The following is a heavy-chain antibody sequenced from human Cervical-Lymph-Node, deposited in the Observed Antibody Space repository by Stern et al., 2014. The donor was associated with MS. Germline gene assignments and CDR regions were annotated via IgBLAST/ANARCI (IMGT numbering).Heavy chain of an antibody. CDR2: IYLDNDK. Sequence: QNTLKESGPTLVKPTQTLTLTCNFSGFSLTTDRVGVHWIRQPPGKALAWLAVIYLDNDKRYSPSLLSRLTSTKDSSKYQVVLTMTNTEPVDTATYYCAHTTVTFDEAYGLDVWGQGTTVTVSS. D-gene: IGHD4-17*01. CDR3: AHTTVTFDEAYGLDV. CDR1: GFSLTTDRVG. V-gene: IGHV2-5*02. J-gene: IGHJ6*02.